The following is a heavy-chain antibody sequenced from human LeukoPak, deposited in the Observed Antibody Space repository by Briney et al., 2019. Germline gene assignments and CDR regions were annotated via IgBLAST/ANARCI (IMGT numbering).Heavy chain of an antibody. CDR1: GFTFSSYT. J-gene: IGHJ4*02. V-gene: IGHV3-23*01. CDR3: AKDGGLWVSAHWGDS. CDR2: ITTSDGNT. Sequence: GSLRLSCAASGFTFSSYTMSWVRQAPGKGLEWFSTITTSDGNTYYADSVKGRFTVSRDNSKNTLFLQMNSLRAEDTAVYYCAKDGGLWVSAHWGDSWGRGTLVTVSS. D-gene: IGHD7-27*01.